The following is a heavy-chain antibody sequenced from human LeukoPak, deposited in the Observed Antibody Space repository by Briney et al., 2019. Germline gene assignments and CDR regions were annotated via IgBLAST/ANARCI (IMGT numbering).Heavy chain of an antibody. CDR2: LSPYNGNT. CDR3: ARDRSLSHVAKRPFHY. V-gene: IGHV1-18*01. D-gene: IGHD2-21*01. J-gene: IGHJ4*02. CDR1: GYIFPSHG. Sequence: ASVKVSFTTSGYIFPSHGISWLRQAPGQGLEWMGWLSPYNGNTYYTQNLQGGVTIRTDTATNTAYTELRSLTSDDTPVYYCARDRSLSHVAKRPFHYWGQGTSVTISS.